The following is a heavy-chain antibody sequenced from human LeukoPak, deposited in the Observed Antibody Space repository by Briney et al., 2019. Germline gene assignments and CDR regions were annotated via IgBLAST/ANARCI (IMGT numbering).Heavy chain of an antibody. CDR1: GFTFSSYW. Sequence: GGSLRLSCAASGFTFSSYWMHWVRHAPGKGLVWVSRINSAGSTTAYADSVKGRFTISRDNAKNTLYLQMNSLRAEDTAVYYCARVSGQAAAGVYWFDPWGQGTLVTVSS. V-gene: IGHV3-74*01. J-gene: IGHJ5*02. CDR3: ARVSGQAAAGVYWFDP. D-gene: IGHD6-13*01. CDR2: INSAGSTT.